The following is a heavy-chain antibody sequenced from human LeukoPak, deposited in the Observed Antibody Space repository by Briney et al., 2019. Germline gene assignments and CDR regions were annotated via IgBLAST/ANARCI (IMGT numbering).Heavy chain of an antibody. CDR2: ISAYNGNT. V-gene: IGHV1-18*01. CDR1: GYTFTSYG. Sequence: ASVKVSCKASGYTFTSYGISWVRQAPGQGLEWMGWISAYNGNTNYAQKLQGRVTMTTDTSTSTAYMELRSLRSDDTAVYYCARVEDFWRGYSGGFDPWGQGTLVTVSS. J-gene: IGHJ5*02. D-gene: IGHD3-3*01. CDR3: ARVEDFWRGYSGGFDP.